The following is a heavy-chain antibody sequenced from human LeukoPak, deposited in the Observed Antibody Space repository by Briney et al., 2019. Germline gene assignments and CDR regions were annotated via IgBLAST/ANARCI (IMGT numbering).Heavy chain of an antibody. J-gene: IGHJ5*02. CDR1: GGSFSGYY. V-gene: IGHV4-34*01. CDR3: ARRIPYYDYVWGSLNWFDP. Sequence: SETLSLTCAVYGGSFSGYYWSWIRQPRGKGLEWMGEINHSGSTNYNPSLKSRVTISVDTSKNQFSLKLSSVTAADTAVYYCARRIPYYDYVWGSLNWFDPWGQGTLVTVSS. CDR2: INHSGST. D-gene: IGHD3-16*01.